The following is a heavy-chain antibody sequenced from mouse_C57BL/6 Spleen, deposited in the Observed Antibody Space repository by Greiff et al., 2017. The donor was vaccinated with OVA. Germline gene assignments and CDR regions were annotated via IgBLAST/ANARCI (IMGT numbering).Heavy chain of an antibody. Sequence: EVMLVESGGGLVKPGGSLKLSCAASGFTFSSYAMSWVRQTPEKRLEWVATISDGGSYTYYPDNVKGRFTISRDNAKNNLYLQMSDLKSEDTAMYYCAREDDYAWFAYWGQGTLVTVSA. J-gene: IGHJ3*01. CDR2: ISDGGSYT. V-gene: IGHV5-4*01. CDR3: AREDDYAWFAY. CDR1: GFTFSSYA. D-gene: IGHD2-4*01.